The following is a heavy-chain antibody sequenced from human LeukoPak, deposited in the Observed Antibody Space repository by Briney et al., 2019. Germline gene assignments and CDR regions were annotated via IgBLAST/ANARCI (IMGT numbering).Heavy chain of an antibody. CDR1: GFTFSNAW. Sequence: KAGGSLRLSCAASGFTFSNAWLNWVRQAPGKGLEWVGHIKSKADGGTTDYAAPVKGRFTISRDDSKNTLFLQVNSLKTEDTAVYYCTLPWGSGSYYDYWGQGTLVTVSS. CDR2: IKSKADGGTT. D-gene: IGHD3-10*01. J-gene: IGHJ4*02. V-gene: IGHV3-15*01. CDR3: TLPWGSGSYYDY.